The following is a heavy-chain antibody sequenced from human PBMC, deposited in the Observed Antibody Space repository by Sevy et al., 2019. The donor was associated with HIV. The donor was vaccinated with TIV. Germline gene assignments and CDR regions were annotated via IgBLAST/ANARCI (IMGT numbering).Heavy chain of an antibody. Sequence: GGSLRLSCAASGFTFSKYSMSGVRQPPGKGLEWVSTLSFGCGEINYSDSVKGRFTISSENSKSLEYLQINNLGPEDTAVYYCAREGCTKPYDSWGQGTLVTVSS. CDR2: LSFGCGEI. CDR1: GFTFSKYS. D-gene: IGHD2-8*01. V-gene: IGHV3-23*01. J-gene: IGHJ4*02. CDR3: AREGCTKPYDS.